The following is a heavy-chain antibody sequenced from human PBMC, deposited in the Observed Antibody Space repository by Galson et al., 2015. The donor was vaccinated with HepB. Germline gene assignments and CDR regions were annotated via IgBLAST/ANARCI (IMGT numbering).Heavy chain of an antibody. J-gene: IGHJ4*02. CDR3: VRRNGGNYYDGNGWHFDY. D-gene: IGHD3-22*01. V-gene: IGHV3-7*01. CDR1: GFTMRNFW. CDR2: IKYDGRDK. Sequence: SLRLSCAVSGFTMRNFWLTWVRQAPGRGLEWVATIKYDGRDKFYVESVEGRFSFSRDTAKNSLFWQMNSLRAEDTAVYYCVRRNGGNYYDGNGWHFDYWGQGTLVTVSS.